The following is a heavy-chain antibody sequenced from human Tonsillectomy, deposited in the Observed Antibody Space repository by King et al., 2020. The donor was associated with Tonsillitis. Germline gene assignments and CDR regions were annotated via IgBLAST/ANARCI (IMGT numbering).Heavy chain of an antibody. CDR1: GFTFDDYA. J-gene: IGHJ5*02. CDR3: AKDGSESGWFGNWFDP. CDR2: ISWNSGSI. V-gene: IGHV3-9*01. Sequence: VQLVESGGGLVQPGRSLRLSCAASGFTFDDYAMHWVRQAPGKGLEWVSGISWNSGSIAYADSVKGRFTISRDNAKNSLYLQMNSLRAEDTALYYCAKDGSESGWFGNWFDPWGQGTLVTVSS. D-gene: IGHD6-19*01.